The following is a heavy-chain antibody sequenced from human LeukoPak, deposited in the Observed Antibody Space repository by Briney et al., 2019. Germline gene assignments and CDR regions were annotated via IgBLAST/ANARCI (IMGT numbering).Heavy chain of an antibody. CDR3: ARTRGYGSGSYYDVFDY. CDR2: IYYSGSI. CDR1: GYSISSSNW. V-gene: IGHV4-28*05. J-gene: IGHJ4*02. D-gene: IGHD3-10*01. Sequence: SETLSLTCAVSGYSISSSNWWGWIRQPPGKGLEWIGCIYYSGSIYYNPSLKSRVTMSVDTSKNQFSLKLSSVTAVDTAVYYCARTRGYGSGSYYDVFDYWGQGTLVTVSS.